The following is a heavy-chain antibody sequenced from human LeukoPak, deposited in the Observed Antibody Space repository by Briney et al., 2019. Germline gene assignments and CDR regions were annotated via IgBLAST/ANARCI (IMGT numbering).Heavy chain of an antibody. V-gene: IGHV3-20*04. D-gene: IGHD2-2*01. CDR3: ARASRSSSCYGGACYVYYMDV. CDR2: ISRNGGNT. CDR1: GFSFDDYG. Sequence: GGSLRLSCAISGFSFDDYGMSWVRQAPVKGLEWVSGISRNGGNTGYADSVKGRFTISRDNAKNSLYLQMNSLRGDDTALYYCARASRSSSCYGGACYVYYMDVWGKGTTVTVSS. J-gene: IGHJ6*03.